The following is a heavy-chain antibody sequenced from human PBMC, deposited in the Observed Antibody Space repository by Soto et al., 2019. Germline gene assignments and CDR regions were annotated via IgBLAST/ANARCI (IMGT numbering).Heavy chain of an antibody. D-gene: IGHD4-17*01. CDR3: ARVRRGYGDYYYYYGMDV. V-gene: IGHV1-8*01. J-gene: IGHJ6*02. CDR2: MNPNSVDT. CDR1: GDTFTTYD. Sequence: SSVKVSCKTSGDTFTTYDINWVRQAAGQLLEWMGRMNPNSVDTAYAQRFQGRVTMTRNTSITTAYMELSSLKSEDTAVYYCARVRRGYGDYYYYYGMDVWGQGNTVTVSS.